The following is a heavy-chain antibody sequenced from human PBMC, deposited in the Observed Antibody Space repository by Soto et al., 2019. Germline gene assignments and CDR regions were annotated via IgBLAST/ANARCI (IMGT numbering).Heavy chain of an antibody. CDR3: ARGQGRFDP. Sequence: QVQLQESGPGLVKPSETLSLTCTVSGGSISSYYWSWIRQPPGKGLEWIGYIYYSGSTNYNPSLTSRVTISVDTSKNQFSLKLSSVTAADTAVYYCARGQGRFDPWGQGTLVTVSS. CDR1: GGSISSYY. CDR2: IYYSGST. V-gene: IGHV4-59*01. J-gene: IGHJ5*02.